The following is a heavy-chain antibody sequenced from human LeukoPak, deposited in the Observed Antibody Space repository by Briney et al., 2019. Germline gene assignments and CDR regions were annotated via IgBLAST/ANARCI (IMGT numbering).Heavy chain of an antibody. CDR3: ARGTRAYRYSYGPLDY. V-gene: IGHV1-2*02. J-gene: IGHJ4*02. D-gene: IGHD5-18*01. CDR2: INPNSGGT. Sequence: ASVTVSCKASGYTFTGYYMHWVRQAPGQGLEWMGWINPNSGGTNYAQKFQGTVTMTRDTSISTAYMELSRLRSDDTAVYYCARGTRAYRYSYGPLDYWGQGTLVTVSS. CDR1: GYTFTGYY.